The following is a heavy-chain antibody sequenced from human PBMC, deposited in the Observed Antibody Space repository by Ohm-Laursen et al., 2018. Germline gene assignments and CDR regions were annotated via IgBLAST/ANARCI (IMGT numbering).Heavy chain of an antibody. V-gene: IGHV3-72*01. CDR2: IRNKANSYTT. Sequence: SLRLSCAASRFTFSDHYMDWVRQAPGKGLEWVGRIRNKANSYTTEYAASVKGRFTVSRDDSRNSLYLQMNSLKTEDTAVYYCARGASAIHAYYFYGLDVWGQGATVTVSS. CDR3: ARGASAIHAYYFYGLDV. CDR1: RFTFSDHY. J-gene: IGHJ6*02. D-gene: IGHD2-2*01.